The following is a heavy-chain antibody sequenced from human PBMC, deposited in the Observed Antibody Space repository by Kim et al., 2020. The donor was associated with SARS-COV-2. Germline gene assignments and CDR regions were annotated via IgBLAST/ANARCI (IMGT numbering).Heavy chain of an antibody. CDR2: IYNNGGT. CDR1: GFTVSSNY. CDR3: ARGVLTFR. Sequence: GGSLRLSCAASGFTVSSNYMNWVRQAPGKGLEWVSVIYNNGGTNNADSVKGRFTISRDDSKNTVYLQMNSLRTDDTAMYYCARGVLTFRWGQGTLITVSS. D-gene: IGHD7-27*01. V-gene: IGHV3-53*01. J-gene: IGHJ4*02.